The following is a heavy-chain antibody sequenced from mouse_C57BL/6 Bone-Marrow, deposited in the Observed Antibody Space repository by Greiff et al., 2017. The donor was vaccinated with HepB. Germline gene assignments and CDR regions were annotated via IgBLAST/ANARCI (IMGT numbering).Heavy chain of an antibody. CDR1: GFNIKDDY. CDR3: TTRLLHFDY. CDR2: IDPENGDT. V-gene: IGHV14-4*01. Sequence: EVKLQESGAELVRPGASVKLSCTASGFNIKDDYMHWVKQRPEQGLEWIGWIDPENGDTEYASKFQGKATITADTSSNTAYLQLSSLTSEDTAVYYCTTRLLHFDYWGQGTTLTVSS. J-gene: IGHJ2*01. D-gene: IGHD2-10*01.